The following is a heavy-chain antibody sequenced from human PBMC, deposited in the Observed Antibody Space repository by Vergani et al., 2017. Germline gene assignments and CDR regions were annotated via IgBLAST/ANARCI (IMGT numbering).Heavy chain of an antibody. D-gene: IGHD2-2*01. CDR2: ITPFNGNT. CDR3: ALAESSTSCINSVCITPETGSWFDP. Sequence: QMQLVQSGAEVKKTGSSVKVSCKASGYTFTYRYLHWVRQAPGQALEWMGWITPFNGNTNCAQKFQDRVTITRDRSMSTAYMELSSLRSEDTAMYYCALAESSTSCINSVCITPETGSWFDPWGQGTLVTVSS. CDR1: GYTFTYRY. J-gene: IGHJ5*02. V-gene: IGHV1-45*02.